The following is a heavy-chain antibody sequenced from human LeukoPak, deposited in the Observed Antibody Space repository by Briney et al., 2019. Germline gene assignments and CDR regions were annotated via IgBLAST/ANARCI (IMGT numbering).Heavy chain of an antibody. CDR3: ARDGAADFDY. J-gene: IGHJ4*02. D-gene: IGHD6-13*01. Sequence: GGSLRLSCAASGFTFSDYALGWVRQAPGKGLEWVAVIYSGDTTYYADPVKGRFSISRDNAKNSLYLQMNSLRAEDTAVYYCARDGAADFDYWGQGTLVTVSS. CDR1: GFTFSDYA. V-gene: IGHV3-66*01. CDR2: IYSGDTT.